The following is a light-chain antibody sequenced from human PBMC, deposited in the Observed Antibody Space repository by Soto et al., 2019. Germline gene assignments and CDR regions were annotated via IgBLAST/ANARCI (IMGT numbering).Light chain of an antibody. CDR1: KLGDKY. V-gene: IGLV3-1*01. CDR3: QAWDSSTVV. Sequence: SYELTQPPSVSVSPGQTASITCSGDKLGDKYACWYQQKPGQSPVLVISQDNKRPSGIPERFSGSNSGNTATLTISGTQAMDEADYFCQAWDSSTVVFGGGTKVTVL. J-gene: IGLJ2*01. CDR2: QDN.